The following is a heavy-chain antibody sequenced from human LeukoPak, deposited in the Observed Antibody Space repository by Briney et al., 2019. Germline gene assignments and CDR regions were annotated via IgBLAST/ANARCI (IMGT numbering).Heavy chain of an antibody. J-gene: IGHJ4*02. CDR2: ISYDGSNK. CDR3: AKVNADYYDSSGYPGS. Sequence: GGSLRLSCAASGFTFSSYGMHWVRQAPGKGLEWVAVISYDGSNKYYADSVKGRFTISRDNSKNTLYLQMNSLRAEDTAVYYCAKVNADYYDSSGYPGSWGQGTLVTVSS. V-gene: IGHV3-30*18. D-gene: IGHD3-22*01. CDR1: GFTFSSYG.